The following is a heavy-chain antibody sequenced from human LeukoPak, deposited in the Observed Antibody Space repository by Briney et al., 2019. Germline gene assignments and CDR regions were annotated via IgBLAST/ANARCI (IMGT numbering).Heavy chain of an antibody. CDR3: AKVHDILTGYYSPYYFDY. D-gene: IGHD3-9*01. V-gene: IGHV3-9*01. CDR2: ISWNSGSI. Sequence: GGSLRLSCAASGFTFDDYAMHWVRQAPGKGLEWVSGISWNSGSIGYADSVKGRFTISRDNAKNSLYLQMNSLRAEDTALYYCAKVHDILTGYYSPYYFDYWGQGTLVTVSS. J-gene: IGHJ4*02. CDR1: GFTFDDYA.